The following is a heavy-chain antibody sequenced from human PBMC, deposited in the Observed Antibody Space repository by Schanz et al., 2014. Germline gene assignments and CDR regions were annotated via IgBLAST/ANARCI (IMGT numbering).Heavy chain of an antibody. CDR3: VRDSFFAFDY. V-gene: IGHV3-74*01. CDR2: IKSDGSST. CDR1: GFAFSSYW. Sequence: EVQLLESGGGLVQPGGSLRLSCLASGFAFSSYWMHWVRQVPGKGLVWVSRIKSDGSSTSYADSVKGRFTISRDNSKNTLYLQMNSLRAEDTAVYYCVRDSFFAFDYWGQGTLVTVSS. D-gene: IGHD3-3*01. J-gene: IGHJ4*02.